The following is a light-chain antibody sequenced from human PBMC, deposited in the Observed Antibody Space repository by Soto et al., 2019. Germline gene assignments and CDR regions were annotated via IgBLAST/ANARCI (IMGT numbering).Light chain of an antibody. CDR2: EVT. CDR1: GSDIGAYTY. CDR3: TSYAGSYNLL. V-gene: IGLV2-8*01. J-gene: IGLJ2*01. Sequence: QSALTQPPSASGSPGQSVTISCTGTGSDIGAYTYVSWYQHHPGTAPKLIIYEVTKRPSGVPDRFSGSKSGNTASLTVSGLQTEEEADYYCTSYAGSYNLLFGGGTQLTVL.